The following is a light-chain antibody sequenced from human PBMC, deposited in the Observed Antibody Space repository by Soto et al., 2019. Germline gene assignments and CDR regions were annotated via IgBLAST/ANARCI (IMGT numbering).Light chain of an antibody. CDR2: SNN. CDR3: AAWDDSLNGHVV. J-gene: IGLJ2*01. V-gene: IGLV1-44*01. Sequence: QSVLTQPPSASGTPGQRVTISCSGSSSNIGSNTVNWYQQLPGTAPKLLIYSNNQRPSGVPDRFSGSKSGTSASLAISGLQSEDEADYYCAAWDDSLNGHVVFGGGTKRTV. CDR1: SSNIGSNT.